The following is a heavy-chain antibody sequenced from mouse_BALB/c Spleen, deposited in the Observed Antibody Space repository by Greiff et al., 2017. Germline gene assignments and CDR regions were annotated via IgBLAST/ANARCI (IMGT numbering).Heavy chain of an antibody. D-gene: IGHD2-1*01. CDR1: GFSLTSYG. V-gene: IGHV2-9*02. J-gene: IGHJ3*01. Sequence: VQLVESGPGLVAPSQSLSITCTVSGFSLTSYGVHWVRQPPGKGLEWLGVIWAGGSTNYNSALMSRLSISKDNSKSQVFLKMNSLQTDDTAMYYCARHYGNYVRFAYWGQGTLVTVSA. CDR2: IWAGGST. CDR3: ARHYGNYVRFAY.